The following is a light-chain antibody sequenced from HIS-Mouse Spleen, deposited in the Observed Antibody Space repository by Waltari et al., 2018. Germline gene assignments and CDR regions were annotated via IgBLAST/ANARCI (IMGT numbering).Light chain of an antibody. J-gene: IGLJ1*01. Sequence: SYVLTQPPSVSVAPGQTARITCGGNNIGSKSGHWYQQKPGQAPVLVVYDDSDRPSGSPERFAGSNSGNTATLTISRVEAGDEADYYCQVWDSSSDHYVFGTGTKVTVL. CDR2: DDS. CDR1: NIGSKS. CDR3: QVWDSSSDHYV. V-gene: IGLV3-21*02.